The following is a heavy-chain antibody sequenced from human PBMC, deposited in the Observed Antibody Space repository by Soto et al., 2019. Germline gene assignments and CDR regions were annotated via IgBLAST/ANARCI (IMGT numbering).Heavy chain of an antibody. J-gene: IGHJ5*02. CDR2: INHSGST. V-gene: IGHV4-34*01. D-gene: IGHD4-4*01. CDR3: ARDYSSGHPYNWFDP. Sequence: SETLSLTCAVYGGSFSGYYWSWIRQPPGKGLEWIGEINHSGSTNYNPSLKSRVTISVDTSKNQFSLKLSSVTAADTAVYYCARDYSSGHPYNWFDPWGQGTLVTVSS. CDR1: GGSFSGYY.